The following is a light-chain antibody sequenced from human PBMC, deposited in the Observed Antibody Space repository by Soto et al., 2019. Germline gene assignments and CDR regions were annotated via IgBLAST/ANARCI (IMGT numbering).Light chain of an antibody. CDR1: QSVSRTY. CDR2: GTS. CDR3: QQYGSPPIA. J-gene: IGKJ5*01. V-gene: IGKV3-20*01. Sequence: ERDLTQSPTTLSLSPRERGTHSCMASQSVSRTYLAWYQQQPGNAPRLLMSGTSNRATGTPERFSGSGSGTDFTPTISRLEPEDFEVYYCQQYGSPPIAFGQGTRVDTK.